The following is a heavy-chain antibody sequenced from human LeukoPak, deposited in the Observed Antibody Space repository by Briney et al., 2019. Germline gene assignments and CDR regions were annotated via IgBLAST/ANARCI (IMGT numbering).Heavy chain of an antibody. D-gene: IGHD3-3*01. CDR3: VRDPGVLRFLDRYYYYYMDV. CDR2: IYTSGGT. CDR1: GGSISSYY. J-gene: IGHJ6*03. Sequence: SETLSLTCTVSGGSISSYYWSWIRQPAGKGLEWIGRIYTSGGTNYNPSLKSRVTMSVDTSKNQFSLKLSSVTAADTAVYYCVRDPGVLRFLDRYYYYYMDVWGKGTTVTVSS. V-gene: IGHV4-4*07.